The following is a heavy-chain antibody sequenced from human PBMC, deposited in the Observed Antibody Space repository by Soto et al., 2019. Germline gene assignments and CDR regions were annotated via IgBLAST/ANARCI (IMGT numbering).Heavy chain of an antibody. CDR2: ISGSGGST. CDR3: AKGSITMIVVVISIINFDY. J-gene: IGHJ4*02. Sequence: EVQLLESGGGLVQPGGSLRLSCEASGFTFSSYALSWVRRAPGKGRGWASAISGSGGSTYYADSVKGRFTISRDNSKNTLYLQMNSLRAEDTAVYYCAKGSITMIVVVISIINFDYWGQGTLVTVSS. D-gene: IGHD3-22*01. V-gene: IGHV3-23*01. CDR1: GFTFSSYA.